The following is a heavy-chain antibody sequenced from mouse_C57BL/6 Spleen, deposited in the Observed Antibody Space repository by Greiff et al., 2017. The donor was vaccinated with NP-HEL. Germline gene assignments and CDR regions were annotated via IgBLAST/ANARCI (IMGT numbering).Heavy chain of an antibody. CDR3: AELTGTIFDY. CDR1: GYTFTSYW. Sequence: VQLQQSGGELVKPGASVKLSCKASGYTFTSYWMHWVKQRPGQGLEWIGMIHPNSGSTNYNEKFKSKATLTVDKSSSTAYMQLSSLTSEDSAVYYCAELTGTIFDYWGQGTTLTVSS. J-gene: IGHJ2*01. CDR2: IHPNSGST. V-gene: IGHV1-64*01. D-gene: IGHD4-1*01.